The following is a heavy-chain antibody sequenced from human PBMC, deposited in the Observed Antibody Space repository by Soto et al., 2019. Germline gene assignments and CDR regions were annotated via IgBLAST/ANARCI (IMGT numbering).Heavy chain of an antibody. J-gene: IGHJ4*02. CDR2: IYYSGST. V-gene: IGHV4-59*01. Sequence: SETLSLTCTVSGGSISSYYWSWIRQPPGKGLEWIGYIYYSGSTNYNPSLKSRVTISVDTSKNQFSLKLSSVTAADTAVYYCARNPSSMMATGIDYWGQGTLVTV. CDR3: ARNPSSMMATGIDY. D-gene: IGHD5-12*01. CDR1: GGSISSYY.